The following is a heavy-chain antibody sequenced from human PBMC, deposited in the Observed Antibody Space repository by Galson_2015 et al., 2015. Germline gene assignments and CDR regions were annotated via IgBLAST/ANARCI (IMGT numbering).Heavy chain of an antibody. D-gene: IGHD3-16*01. Sequence: SLRLSCAASGFTFSNYAMRWVRQAPGKGLEWVSTISGSGNISYYVDSVKGRFTISRDNSKNTLYLQMNSLRAEDTAVYYCAKVMGFVELWGGGYWGQGTLVTVSS. CDR2: ISGSGNIS. V-gene: IGHV3-23*01. J-gene: IGHJ4*02. CDR1: GFTFSNYA. CDR3: AKVMGFVELWGGGY.